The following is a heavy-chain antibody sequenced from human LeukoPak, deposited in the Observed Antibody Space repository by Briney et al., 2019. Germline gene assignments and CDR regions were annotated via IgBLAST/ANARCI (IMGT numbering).Heavy chain of an antibody. CDR2: IHTSGTT. V-gene: IGHV4-4*07. CDR1: RDSLRYHY. Sequence: SETLSLTRTVSRDSLRYHYWNFLRQPAGKGLEWIGRIHTSGTTYYSAPLKSRGSMSVDSSRNQFSLRLTSVTAADTAIYFCARGDYYDGGGRNWFDVWGQGTLVTVSS. J-gene: IGHJ5*02. CDR3: ARGDYYDGGGRNWFDV. D-gene: IGHD3-16*01.